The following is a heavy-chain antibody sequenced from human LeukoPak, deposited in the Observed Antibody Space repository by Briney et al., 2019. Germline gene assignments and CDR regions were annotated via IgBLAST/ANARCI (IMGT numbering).Heavy chain of an antibody. V-gene: IGHV4-39*07. CDR3: ARGRNFDY. CDR2: INHSGST. CDR1: GGSISSGGYS. Sequence: PSETLSLTCTVSGGSISSGGYSWSWIRQPPGKGLEWIGEINHSGSTNYNPSLKSRVTISVDTSKNQFSLKLSSVTAADTAVYYCARGRNFDYWGQGTLVTVSS. J-gene: IGHJ4*02.